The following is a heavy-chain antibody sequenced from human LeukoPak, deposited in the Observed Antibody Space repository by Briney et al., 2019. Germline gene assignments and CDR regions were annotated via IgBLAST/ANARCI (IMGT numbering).Heavy chain of an antibody. V-gene: IGHV4-39*01. D-gene: IGHD3-22*01. J-gene: IGHJ4*02. Sequence: SETLSLTCTVSGGSISSSSDYWGWIRQPPGKGLEYIGSIYYGGTTYYNPSLKSRVSMSVDMSKNQFSLKLSSVTAADTAVYYCARHYYDSSGYRRDYYFDYWGQGTLVTVSS. CDR2: IYYGGTT. CDR1: GGSISSSSDY. CDR3: ARHYYDSSGYRRDYYFDY.